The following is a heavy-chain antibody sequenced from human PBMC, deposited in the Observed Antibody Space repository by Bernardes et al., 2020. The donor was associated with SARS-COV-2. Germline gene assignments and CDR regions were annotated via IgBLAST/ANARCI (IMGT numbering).Heavy chain of an antibody. D-gene: IGHD6-25*01. Sequence: GESLKISCKGSGYSFTSYWISWVRQMPGKGLEWMGRIDPSDSYTNYSPSFQGHVTISADKSISTAYLQWSSLKASDTAMYYCARSSGGPYYYYGMDVWGQGTTVTVSS. CDR3: ARSSGGPYYYYGMDV. CDR1: GYSFTSYW. J-gene: IGHJ6*02. V-gene: IGHV5-10-1*01. CDR2: IDPSDSYT.